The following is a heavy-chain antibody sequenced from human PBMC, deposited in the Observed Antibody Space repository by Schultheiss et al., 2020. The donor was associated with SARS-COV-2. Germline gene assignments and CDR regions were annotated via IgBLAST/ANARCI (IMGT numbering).Heavy chain of an antibody. CDR2: IYYSGST. CDR1: GGSISNYY. Sequence: SQTLSLTCTVSGGSISNYYWSWIRQPPGKGLEWIGSIYYSGSTYYNPSLKSRVTISVDTSKNQFSLKLSSVTAADTAVYYCARSSKLSGGAFDIWGQGTMVTVSS. D-gene: IGHD1-26*01. CDR3: ARSSKLSGGAFDI. J-gene: IGHJ3*02. V-gene: IGHV4-59*04.